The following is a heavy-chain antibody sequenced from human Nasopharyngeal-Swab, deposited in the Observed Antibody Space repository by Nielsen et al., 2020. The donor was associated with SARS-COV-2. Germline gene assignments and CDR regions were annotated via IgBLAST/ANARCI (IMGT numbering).Heavy chain of an antibody. CDR1: GGSITSGGYY. Sequence: SETLSLTCTVSGGSITSGGYYWSWIRQHPGKGLEWVGYIYYSGSTYYNPSLKSRVTISVDTSKNQFSLKLSSVTAADAAVYYCARGPNPWGSYRYKHWFDPWGQGTLVTVSS. V-gene: IGHV4-31*03. D-gene: IGHD3-16*02. CDR3: ARGPNPWGSYRYKHWFDP. J-gene: IGHJ5*02. CDR2: IYYSGST.